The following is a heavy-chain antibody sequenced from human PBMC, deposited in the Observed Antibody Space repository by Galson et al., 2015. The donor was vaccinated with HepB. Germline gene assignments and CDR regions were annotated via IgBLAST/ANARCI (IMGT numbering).Heavy chain of an antibody. J-gene: IGHJ2*01. CDR2: IYYSGST. D-gene: IGHD4-17*01. Sequence: LSLTCTVSGGSISSGGYYWSWIRQHPGKGLEWIGYIYYSGSTYYNPSLKSRVTISVDTSKNQFSLKLSSVTAADTAVYYCARAGTLGSGDGWYFDLWGRGTLVTVSS. V-gene: IGHV4-31*03. CDR3: ARAGTLGSGDGWYFDL. CDR1: GGSISSGGYY.